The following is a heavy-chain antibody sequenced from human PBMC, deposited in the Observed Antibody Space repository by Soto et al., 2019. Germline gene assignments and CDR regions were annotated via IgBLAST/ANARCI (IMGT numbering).Heavy chain of an antibody. J-gene: IGHJ4*02. CDR2: IYPGDSDT. D-gene: IGHD5-18*01. CDR1: GYSFTSYW. Sequence: GESLKISCKGSGYSFTSYWIGWVRQMPGKGLEWMGIIYPGDSDTRYSPSFQGQVTISADKSISTAYLQWSSLKASDTAMYYCARGHRKRWDTAMVDSIDYWGQGTLVTVSS. CDR3: ARGHRKRWDTAMVDSIDY. V-gene: IGHV5-51*01.